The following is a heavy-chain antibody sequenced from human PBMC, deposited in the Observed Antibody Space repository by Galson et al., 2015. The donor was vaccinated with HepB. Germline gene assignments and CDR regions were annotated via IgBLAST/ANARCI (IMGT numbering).Heavy chain of an antibody. Sequence: SLRLSCAAPGISFSSYRMHWVRQAPGKGLVWVSRIQSDGSNTTYADSVKGRFTITRDNAKNTLYLQMNSLRAEDTAVYYCAREPRFYYGMDVWCQGTTVTVSS. CDR2: IQSDGSNT. CDR1: GISFSSYR. CDR3: AREPRFYYGMDV. D-gene: IGHD3-16*01. J-gene: IGHJ6*02. V-gene: IGHV3-74*01.